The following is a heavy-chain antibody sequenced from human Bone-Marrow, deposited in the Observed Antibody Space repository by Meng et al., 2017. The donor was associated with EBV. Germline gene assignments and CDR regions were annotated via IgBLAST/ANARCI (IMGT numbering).Heavy chain of an antibody. CDR3: ARDPPTFKVVDFDY. CDR2: ISTYNGNT. J-gene: IGHJ4*02. CDR1: GYIFNTYG. D-gene: IGHD2-15*01. Sequence: QVQRVESGAEVEKPGASVKVSCNTSGYIFNTYGVTWVRQAPGQGLEWMGWISTYNGNTNYAQKFQGRVTMTTDTSTSTVYLELRSLRSDDTAVYYCARDPPTFKVVDFDYWGQGTLVTVSS. V-gene: IGHV1-18*01.